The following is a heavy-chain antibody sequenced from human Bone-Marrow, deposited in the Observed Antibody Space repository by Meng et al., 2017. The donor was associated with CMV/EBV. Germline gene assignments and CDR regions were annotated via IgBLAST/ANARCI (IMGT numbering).Heavy chain of an antibody. J-gene: IGHJ4*02. D-gene: IGHD5-24*01. CDR3: ARDEGEGYKSKPYD. V-gene: IGHV1-2*02. CDR1: GYTFTGYY. Sequence: ASVKVSCKASGYTFTGYYIHWVRQAPGQGLEWMGWISPNSGGTNYAQRFQGRVTMTRDTSISTAYMELSGLIPDDTAVYYWARDEGEGYKSKPYDWGQGTLVTVSS. CDR2: ISPNSGGT.